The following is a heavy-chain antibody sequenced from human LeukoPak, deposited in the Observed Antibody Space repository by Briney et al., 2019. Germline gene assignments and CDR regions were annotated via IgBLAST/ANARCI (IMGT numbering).Heavy chain of an antibody. CDR2: ISYDGSNK. J-gene: IGHJ4*02. V-gene: IGHV3-30-3*01. CDR3: ARGASLQYYFDY. D-gene: IGHD1-26*01. Sequence: GGSLRLSCAASGFTFSSYAMHWVRQAPGKGLEWVAVISYDGSNKYYADSVKGRFTISRDNSKNTLYLQMNSLRAEDTAVYYCARGASLQYYFDYWGQGTLVTVSS. CDR1: GFTFSSYA.